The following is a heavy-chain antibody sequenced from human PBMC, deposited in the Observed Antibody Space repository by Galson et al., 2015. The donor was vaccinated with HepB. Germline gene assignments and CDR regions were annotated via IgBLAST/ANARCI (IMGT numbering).Heavy chain of an antibody. D-gene: IGHD6-13*01. J-gene: IGHJ4*02. CDR1: GFTVSSNY. Sequence: SLRLSCAASGFTVSSNYMSWVRQAPGKGLEWVSVIYSGGSTYYADSVKGRFTISRDNSKNTLYLQMNSLRAEDTAVYYCARGLSTAAAGTVYFDYWGQGTLVTVSS. CDR2: IYSGGST. V-gene: IGHV3-53*01. CDR3: ARGLSTAAAGTVYFDY.